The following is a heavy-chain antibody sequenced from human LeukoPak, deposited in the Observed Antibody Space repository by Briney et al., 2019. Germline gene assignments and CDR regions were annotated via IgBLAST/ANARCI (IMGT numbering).Heavy chain of an antibody. CDR3: ARQVGYSYGYGESSD. CDR2: ISSSGSTI. J-gene: IGHJ4*02. V-gene: IGHV3-48*03. CDR1: GFTFSSYE. D-gene: IGHD5-18*01. Sequence: GGSLRLSCAASGFTFSSYEMSWVRQAPGEGLEWVSYISSSGSTIYYADSVKGRFTISRDNAKNSLYLQMNSLRAEDTAVYYCARQVGYSYGYGESSDWGQGTLVTVSS.